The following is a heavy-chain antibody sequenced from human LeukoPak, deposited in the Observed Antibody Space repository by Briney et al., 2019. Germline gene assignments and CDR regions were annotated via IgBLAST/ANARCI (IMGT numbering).Heavy chain of an antibody. CDR1: GFTFSSYA. CDR2: ISGSGVST. V-gene: IGHV3-23*01. CDR3: ARESGSGYSYGYTY. J-gene: IGHJ4*02. Sequence: GGSLRLSCAASGFTFSSYALSWVRQAPGKGLEWVSAISGSGVSTYYADSVKGRFTNSRDNSKNTLYLQMYSLRADDTAVYYCARESGSGYSYGYTYWGQGTLVTVSS. D-gene: IGHD5-18*01.